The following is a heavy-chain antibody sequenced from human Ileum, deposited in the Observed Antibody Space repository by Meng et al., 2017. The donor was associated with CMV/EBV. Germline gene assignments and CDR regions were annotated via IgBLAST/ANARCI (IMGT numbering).Heavy chain of an antibody. CDR1: GGTFSSNA. Sequence: QAPLVQSGAEVKRPGSSVTVSCEASGGTFSSNAISWVRHAPGQGLEWMGVISPIFRTSNYAQKFQGRLTITADESTSTAYMELSSLTSGDTAVYYCATSGRGPKYYFDYWGQGTLVTVSS. J-gene: IGHJ4*02. CDR2: ISPIFRTS. CDR3: ATSGRGPKYYFDY. D-gene: IGHD1-14*01. V-gene: IGHV1-69*01.